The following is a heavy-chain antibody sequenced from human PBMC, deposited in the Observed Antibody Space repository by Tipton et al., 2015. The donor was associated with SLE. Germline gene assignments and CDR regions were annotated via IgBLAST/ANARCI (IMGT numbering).Heavy chain of an antibody. CDR2: INTSGRT. J-gene: IGHJ4*02. D-gene: IGHD3-10*01. CDR1: GGSISSGSYY. CDR3: ARGAGGADY. Sequence: TLSLTCTVSGGSISSGSYYWSWIRQPAGKGLEWIGYINTSGRTNNNPSLKSRVTISVDTSKNQFSLKLSSVTAADTAVYYCARGAGGADYWGQGTLVTVSS. V-gene: IGHV4-61*09.